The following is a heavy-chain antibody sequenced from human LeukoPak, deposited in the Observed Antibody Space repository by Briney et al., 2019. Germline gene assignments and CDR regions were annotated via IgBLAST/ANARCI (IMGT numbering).Heavy chain of an antibody. CDR3: ARADGVFREYFQH. D-gene: IGHD2-8*01. V-gene: IGHV4-39*07. J-gene: IGHJ1*01. Sequence: PSETLSLTCTVSGGSISSSSYYWGWIRQPPGKGLEWIGSIYYSGRTYYNPSLKSRVTISVDTSKNQFSLKLSSVTAADTAVYYCARADGVFREYFQHWGQGTQVTVSS. CDR1: GGSISSSSYY. CDR2: IYYSGRT.